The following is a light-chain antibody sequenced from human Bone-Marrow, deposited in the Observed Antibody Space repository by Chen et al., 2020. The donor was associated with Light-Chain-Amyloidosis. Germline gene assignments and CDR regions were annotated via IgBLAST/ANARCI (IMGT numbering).Light chain of an antibody. CDR2: GSS. CDR1: QTISSNY. J-gene: IGKJ4*01. Sequence: EIVLTQSPGTLSLSPGEGANLSCRDSQTISSNYLNWYQQKFDQAPRLRIYGSSSMATGIPDRFTGSGSGTDFTLTINRLEPEDFAMYYCQQYGTSPLTFGGGTKVEIK. V-gene: IGKV3-20*01. CDR3: QQYGTSPLT.